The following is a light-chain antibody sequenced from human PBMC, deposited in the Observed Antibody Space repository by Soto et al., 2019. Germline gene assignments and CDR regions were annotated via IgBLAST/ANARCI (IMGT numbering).Light chain of an antibody. CDR2: DAS. J-gene: IGKJ1*01. CDR3: HQYNHWLTWT. V-gene: IGKV3-11*01. Sequence: EILLTPSLATLSLSPGARATLSCMASQNISVYLAWYRQKPGQAPRLLSYDASTRAAGIPDRFSGSGSGTDFTLTISRLEPEDFAVYYCHQYNHWLTWTFGQGTKVDI. CDR1: QNISVY.